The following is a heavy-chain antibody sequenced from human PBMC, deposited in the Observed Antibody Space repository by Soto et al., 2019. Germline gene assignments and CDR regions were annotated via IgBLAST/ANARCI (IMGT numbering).Heavy chain of an antibody. D-gene: IGHD2-15*01. CDR3: ARSVYRGSPDDY. V-gene: IGHV4-34*01. J-gene: IGHJ4*02. CDR1: GGSFSGYY. CDR2: INHSGST. Sequence: QVQLQQWGAELLKPSETLSLTCAVYGGSFSGYYWSWIRQPPGKGLEWIGEINHSGSTNYNPSLKSRVTISVDTSKNQFSLKLSSVTAADTAVYYCARSVYRGSPDDYWGQGTLVTVSS.